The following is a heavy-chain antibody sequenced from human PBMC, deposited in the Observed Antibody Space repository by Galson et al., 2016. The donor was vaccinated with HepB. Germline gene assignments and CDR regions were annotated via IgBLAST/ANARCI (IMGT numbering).Heavy chain of an antibody. D-gene: IGHD3-10*01. CDR1: GFSVRRHF. CDR2: IYSGGSA. V-gene: IGHV3-66*01. CDR3: ARKGNPYYGMDV. J-gene: IGHJ6*02. Sequence: SLRLSCAASGFSVRRHFMSWVRQAPGKGLEWVAVIYSGGSAYYADVVKGRFTIFRDNSNNTLDLLMNSLRPEDMAVYYCARKGNPYYGMDVWGQGTTVTVSS.